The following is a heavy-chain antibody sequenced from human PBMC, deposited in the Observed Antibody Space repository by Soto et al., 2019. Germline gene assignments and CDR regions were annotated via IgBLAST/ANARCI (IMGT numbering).Heavy chain of an antibody. Sequence: SGPTLVNPTQTLTLTCTFSGFSLSTSGVGVGWIRQPPGKALEWLALIYWDDDRRYSPSLQSRLTITKDTSKNQVVLTMTDMDPVDTATYFCAHRRNVELGPLRLFDYWGQGTQVTVSS. V-gene: IGHV2-5*02. CDR2: IYWDDDR. J-gene: IGHJ4*02. CDR3: AHRRNVELGPLRLFDY. D-gene: IGHD2-15*01. CDR1: GFSLSTSGVG.